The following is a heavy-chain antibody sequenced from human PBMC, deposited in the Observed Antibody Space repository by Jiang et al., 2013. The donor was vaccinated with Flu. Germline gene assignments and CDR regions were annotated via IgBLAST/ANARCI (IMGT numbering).Heavy chain of an antibody. CDR1: GDSVSSNSAV. J-gene: IGHJ4*02. CDR3: ARATFSGTVISYYFDY. CDR2: TYYRSKWSN. V-gene: IGHV6-1*01. D-gene: IGHD1-1*01. Sequence: QTLSLTCGISGDSVSSNSAVWNWIRQSPSRGLEWLGRTYYRSKWSNDYAVSVKSRITINSDTSKNQFSLQLNSVTPEDAAVYYCARATFSGTVISYYFDYWGQGTLVTVSS.